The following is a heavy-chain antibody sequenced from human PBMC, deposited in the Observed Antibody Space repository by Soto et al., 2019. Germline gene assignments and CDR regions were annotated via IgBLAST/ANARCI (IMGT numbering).Heavy chain of an antibody. CDR3: ARVLPYCSSTSCYYYMDV. CDR1: GFTFSSYS. J-gene: IGHJ6*03. V-gene: IGHV3-48*01. Sequence: GGSLRLSCAASGFTFSSYSMNWVRQAPGKGLEWVSYISSSSSTIYYADSVKGRFTISRDNAKNSLYLQMNSLRAEDTAVYYCARVLPYCSSTSCYYYMDVWGKGTTVTVSS. D-gene: IGHD2-2*01. CDR2: ISSSSSTI.